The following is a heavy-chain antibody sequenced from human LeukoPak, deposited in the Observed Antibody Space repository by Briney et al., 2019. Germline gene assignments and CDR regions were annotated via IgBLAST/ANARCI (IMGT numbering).Heavy chain of an antibody. D-gene: IGHD6-13*01. Sequence: GGSLRLSCTASGFTFSNYWMSWVRQIPEKGLEWVANIKQDGSETVYVDSVKGRFTISRDNAQTSLYLQMSSLRAEDTAVYYCARDPYSSSWSYGMDVWGQGTTVTVSS. CDR1: GFTFSNYW. V-gene: IGHV3-7*05. CDR3: ARDPYSSSWSYGMDV. J-gene: IGHJ6*02. CDR2: IKQDGSET.